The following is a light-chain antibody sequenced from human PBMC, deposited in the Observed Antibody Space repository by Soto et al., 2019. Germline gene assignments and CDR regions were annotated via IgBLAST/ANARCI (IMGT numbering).Light chain of an antibody. J-gene: IGKJ1*01. CDR2: SAS. CDR3: QQYAGSPRT. V-gene: IGKV3-20*01. CDR1: QNLGTLY. Sequence: EIVLTQSPGTLSLSPGERGTLSCRASQNLGTLYLAWFQQKSGQAPRLLIYSASRRATGIPDRFTGSGSGTDFTLTINGVEPEDFAVYFCQQYAGSPRTFGQGTKVEIK.